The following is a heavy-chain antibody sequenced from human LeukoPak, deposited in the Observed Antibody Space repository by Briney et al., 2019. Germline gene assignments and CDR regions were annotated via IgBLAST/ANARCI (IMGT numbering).Heavy chain of an antibody. CDR2: ISGGGGST. J-gene: IGHJ3*02. CDR1: GFTFSSYA. V-gene: IGHV3-23*01. CDR3: AKEILYYYGSGSYSSSAFDI. D-gene: IGHD3-10*01. Sequence: PGASLRLSCAASGFTFSSYAMSWVRQAPGKGLEWVSAISGGGGSTYYADSVKGRFTISRDNSKNTLYLQMNSLRAEDTAVYYCAKEILYYYGSGSYSSSAFDIWGQGTMVTVSS.